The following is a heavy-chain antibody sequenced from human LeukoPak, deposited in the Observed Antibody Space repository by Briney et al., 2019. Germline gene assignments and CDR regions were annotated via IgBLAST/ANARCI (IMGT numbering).Heavy chain of an antibody. V-gene: IGHV3-21*01. CDR2: ISSSSYI. CDR1: GFTFSSYS. J-gene: IGHJ3*02. Sequence: GGSLRLSCAASGFTFSSYSMNWVRQAPGKGLEWVPSISSSSYIYYPDSVKGGFTISRDNAKNRLDLQMNSLRAGGTAVYYCAREETDSSVGDAFDIWGQGTMVSVSS. D-gene: IGHD6-6*01. CDR3: AREETDSSVGDAFDI.